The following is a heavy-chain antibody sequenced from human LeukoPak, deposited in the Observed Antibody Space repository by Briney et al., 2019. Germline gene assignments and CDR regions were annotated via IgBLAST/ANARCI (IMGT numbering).Heavy chain of an antibody. V-gene: IGHV4-4*07. CDR1: GGSISSYY. D-gene: IGHD3-3*01. CDR2: TDTSGNT. CDR3: ARDVFWRGSDY. Sequence: KPSETLSLTCTVSGGSISSYYWSCIRQPAGKGLEWIGRTDTSGNTNYNPSLKSRVIMSVDASKNQFSLKLSSVTAADTAVYYCARDVFWRGSDYWGQGTLVTVSS. J-gene: IGHJ4*02.